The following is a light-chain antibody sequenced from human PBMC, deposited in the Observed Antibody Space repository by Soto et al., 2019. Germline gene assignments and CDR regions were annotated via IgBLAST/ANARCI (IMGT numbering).Light chain of an antibody. V-gene: IGLV2-8*01. CDR1: SSDVGGYNY. J-gene: IGLJ2*01. CDR2: EVS. Sequence: QSALTQPPSASGSPGQSVTISCTGTSSDVGGYNYVSWYQQHPGKAPKLMIYEVSKRPSGVPDRFSGSKSRNTASLTVSGLQAEDEADYYCSSYAGSNNLGVVFGGGTQLTVL. CDR3: SSYAGSNNLGVV.